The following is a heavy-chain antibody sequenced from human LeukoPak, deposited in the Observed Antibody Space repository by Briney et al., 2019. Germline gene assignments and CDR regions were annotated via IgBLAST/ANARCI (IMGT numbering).Heavy chain of an antibody. CDR2: INPNSGDT. J-gene: IGHJ4*02. CDR3: ARDTLYDSSGYYYPYFDY. D-gene: IGHD3-22*01. Sequence: ASVKVSCKASGYTFTGYYMHWVRQAPGQGLEWMGRINPNSGDTNYAQKFQGRVTMTRDTSISTAYMELSRLRSDDTAVYYCARDTLYDSSGYYYPYFDYWGQGTLVTVSS. V-gene: IGHV1-2*06. CDR1: GYTFTGYY.